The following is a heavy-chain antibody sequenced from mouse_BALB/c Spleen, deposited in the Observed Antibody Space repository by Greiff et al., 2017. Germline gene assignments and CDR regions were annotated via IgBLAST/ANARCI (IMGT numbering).Heavy chain of an antibody. CDR2: INPSSGYT. CDR1: GYTFTSYT. J-gene: IGHJ3*01. CDR3: ARETAGAMDY. D-gene: IGHD3-2*01. Sequence: QVQLKESGAELARPGASVKMSCKASGYTFTSYTMHWVKQRPGQGLEWIGYINPSSGYTNYNQKFKDKATLTADKSSSTAYMQLSSLTSEDSAVYYCARETAGAMDYWGQGTLVTVSA. V-gene: IGHV1-4*01.